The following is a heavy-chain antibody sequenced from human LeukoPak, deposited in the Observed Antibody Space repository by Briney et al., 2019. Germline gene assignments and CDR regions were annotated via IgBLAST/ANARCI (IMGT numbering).Heavy chain of an antibody. D-gene: IGHD3-10*01. CDR3: ARDLPDGTRGLFDY. CDR1: GFTFSSYW. J-gene: IGHJ4*02. V-gene: IGHV3-7*01. Sequence: GGSLRLSCVGSGFTFSSYWMSWVRQAPGKGLEWVANIKQDGSVKNYVDSVKDRFTISRDNAKNSLYLQMNSLRAEDTAVYYCARDLPDGTRGLFDYWGQGTLVTVSS. CDR2: IKQDGSVK.